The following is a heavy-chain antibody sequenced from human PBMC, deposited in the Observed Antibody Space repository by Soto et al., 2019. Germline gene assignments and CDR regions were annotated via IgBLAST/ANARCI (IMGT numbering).Heavy chain of an antibody. Sequence: SETLSLTCAVSGGSISSGGYSWSWIRQPPGKGLEWIGYIYHSGSTYYNPSLKSRVTISVDRSKNQFSLKLSSVTAADTAVYYCARAKITPGYYYSGMDVWGQGTTVTVSS. J-gene: IGHJ6*02. D-gene: IGHD1-20*01. CDR2: IYHSGST. CDR1: GGSISSGGYS. V-gene: IGHV4-30-2*01. CDR3: ARAKITPGYYYSGMDV.